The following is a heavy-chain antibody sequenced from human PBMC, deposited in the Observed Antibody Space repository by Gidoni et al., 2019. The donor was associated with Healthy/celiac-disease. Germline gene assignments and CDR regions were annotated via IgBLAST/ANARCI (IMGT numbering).Heavy chain of an antibody. V-gene: IGHV3-33*01. CDR3: ARDHFPSDSRLKWWFDP. J-gene: IGHJ5*02. CDR2: IWYDGSKK. Sequence: QVQLVESGGGVAQPGRSLRLSCAASGFTFSSYGMHWVRQAPGKGLEWVAVIWYDGSKKYYADSVKGRVTISRDNSKNTLYLQMNSLRAEDTAVYYCARDHFPSDSRLKWWFDPGGQGTLVTVSS. D-gene: IGHD3-22*01. CDR1: GFTFSSYG.